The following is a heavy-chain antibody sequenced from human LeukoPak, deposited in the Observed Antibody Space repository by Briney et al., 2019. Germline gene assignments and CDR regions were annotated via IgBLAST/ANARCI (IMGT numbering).Heavy chain of an antibody. CDR2: INPNSGGT. V-gene: IGHV1-2*02. CDR3: ARDPGYCSGGSCWVYFDY. J-gene: IGHJ4*02. D-gene: IGHD2-15*01. Sequence: ASVKVSCKASGYTFTGYYMHWVRQAPGQGLEWMGWINPNSGGTNYAQKFQGRVTMTRDTSISTAYMELSRLRSDDTAVYYCARDPGYCSGGSCWVYFDYWGQGTLVTVSS. CDR1: GYTFTGYY.